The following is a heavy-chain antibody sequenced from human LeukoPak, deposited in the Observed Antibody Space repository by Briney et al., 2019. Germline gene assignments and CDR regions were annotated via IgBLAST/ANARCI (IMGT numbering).Heavy chain of an antibody. Sequence: GSLRLSCAASGLTFSTYWMHWVRQAPGKGLAWVARINSDGSIRTYANSVQGRVTISRDTAKDTLFLQMNSLRAEDTAVYYCAREARVGGALQYWGQGTPVTVSS. D-gene: IGHD1-26*01. CDR1: GLTFSTYW. CDR2: INSDGSIR. V-gene: IGHV3-74*03. J-gene: IGHJ4*02. CDR3: AREARVGGALQY.